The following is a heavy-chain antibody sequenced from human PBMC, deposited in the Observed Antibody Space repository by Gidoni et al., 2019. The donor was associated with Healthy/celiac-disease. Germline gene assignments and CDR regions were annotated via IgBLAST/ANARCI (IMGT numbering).Heavy chain of an antibody. D-gene: IGHD3-10*01. V-gene: IGHV1-69*04. CDR1: GGTFSSYA. J-gene: IGHJ6*02. CDR2: IIPILCIA. Sequence: QVQLVQSGAEVKKPGSSVKVSCKASGGTFSSYAISSVRQAPGQGLEWMGRIIPILCIANYAQKFPGRVTITADKSTSTAYMELSSLRSEDTAVYYCARVDSEVRGVIVGYGMDVWGQGTTVTVSS. CDR3: ARVDSEVRGVIVGYGMDV.